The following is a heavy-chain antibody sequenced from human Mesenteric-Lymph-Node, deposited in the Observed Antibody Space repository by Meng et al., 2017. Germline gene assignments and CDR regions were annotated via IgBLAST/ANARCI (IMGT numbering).Heavy chain of an antibody. CDR2: ISAYNGNT. CDR3: ARDWGSPKAWYSSSWYHAFDI. V-gene: IGHV1-18*01. D-gene: IGHD6-13*01. J-gene: IGHJ3*02. Sequence: ASVKVSCKASGYTFTRYGISWVRQAPGQGLEWMGWISAYNGNTNYAQKLQGRVTMTTDTSTSTAYMELRSLRSDDTAVYYCARDWGSPKAWYSSSWYHAFDIWGQGTMVTV. CDR1: GYTFTRYG.